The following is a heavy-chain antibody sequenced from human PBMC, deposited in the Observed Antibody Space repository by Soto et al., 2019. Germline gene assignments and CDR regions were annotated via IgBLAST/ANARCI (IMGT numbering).Heavy chain of an antibody. CDR3: ATGGDRGSLDAFDI. D-gene: IGHD3-10*01. CDR2: FDPEDGET. CDR1: GYTLTELS. J-gene: IGHJ3*02. V-gene: IGHV1-24*01. Sequence: ASVKVSCKVSGYTLTELSMHWVRQAPGKGLEWMGGFDPEDGETIYAQKFQGRVTMTEDTSTDTAYMELSSLRSEDTAVYYCATGGDRGSLDAFDIWGQGTMVTVSS.